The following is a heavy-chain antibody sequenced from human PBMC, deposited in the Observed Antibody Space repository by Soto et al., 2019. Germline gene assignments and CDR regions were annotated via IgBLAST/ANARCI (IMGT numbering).Heavy chain of an antibody. D-gene: IGHD2-15*01. CDR3: AKTPLGYCSGGSCYPGYYFDY. Sequence: EVQLLESGGGLVQPGGSLRLSCAASGFTFSSYAMSWVRQAPGKGLEWVSAISGSGGSTYYADSVKGRFTISRDNSKHTLYLQMNSLRAEDTAVYYCAKTPLGYCSGGSCYPGYYFDYWGQGNLVTVSS. J-gene: IGHJ4*02. CDR1: GFTFSSYA. CDR2: ISGSGGST. V-gene: IGHV3-23*01.